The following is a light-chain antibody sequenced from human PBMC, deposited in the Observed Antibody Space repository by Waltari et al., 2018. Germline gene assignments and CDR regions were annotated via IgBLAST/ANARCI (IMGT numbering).Light chain of an antibody. Sequence: SYELTQPPSVSVSPGQTARITCSADALPQQYAYWYQQKPGQAPVLVIYKDNERPPGIPERFSGSSAGTTVTLTISGVQAEDEADYYCQSADSSGTWVFGGGTKLTVL. J-gene: IGLJ3*02. CDR3: QSADSSGTWV. V-gene: IGLV3-25*03. CDR2: KDN. CDR1: ALPQQY.